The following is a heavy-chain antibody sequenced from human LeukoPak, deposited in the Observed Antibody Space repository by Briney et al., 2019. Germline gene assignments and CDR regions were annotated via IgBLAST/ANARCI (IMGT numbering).Heavy chain of an antibody. Sequence: GGSLRLSCAASGFTFSDYYMSWIRQAPGKGLEWVSYISSSGSTIYYADSVKGRFTISRDNAKNSLFLQMNSLRAEDTALYYCARRSGSYFNFDYWGQGTLVTVSS. CDR1: GFTFSDYY. CDR2: ISSSGSTI. CDR3: ARRSGSYFNFDY. J-gene: IGHJ4*02. V-gene: IGHV3-11*04. D-gene: IGHD1-26*01.